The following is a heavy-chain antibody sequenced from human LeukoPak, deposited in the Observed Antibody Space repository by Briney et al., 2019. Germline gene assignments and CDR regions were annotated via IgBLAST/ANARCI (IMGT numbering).Heavy chain of an antibody. J-gene: IGHJ4*02. D-gene: IGHD3-22*01. CDR3: ASSNTYYYDSSGYYCDS. CDR2: ISYDGSNK. Sequence: GGSLRLSCAASGFTFSSYGMHWVRQAPGKGLEWVAVISYDGSNKYYADSVKGRFTISRDNSKNTLYLQMNSLRAEDTAVYYCASSNTYYYDSSGYYCDSWGQGTLVTVSS. V-gene: IGHV3-30*03. CDR1: GFTFSSYG.